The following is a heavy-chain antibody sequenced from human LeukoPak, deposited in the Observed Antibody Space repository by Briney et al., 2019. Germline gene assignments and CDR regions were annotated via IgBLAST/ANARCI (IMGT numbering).Heavy chain of an antibody. CDR1: GFSFSSDW. D-gene: IGHD3-22*01. J-gene: IGHJ4*02. V-gene: IGHV3-74*01. CDR2: INPDGTTT. Sequence: GGSLRLSCAASGFSFSSDWMHWVRQAPGKGLVWVSRINPDGTTTRYADSVQGRFTLSRDNSKNTLYLQMNSLRAEDTAVYYCAKRLHYYDSSGQSADDYWGQGTLVTVSS. CDR3: AKRLHYYDSSGQSADDY.